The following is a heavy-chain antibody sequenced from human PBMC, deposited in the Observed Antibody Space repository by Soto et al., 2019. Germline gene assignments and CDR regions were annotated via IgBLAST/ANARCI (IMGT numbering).Heavy chain of an antibody. CDR1: GYSFTAYY. D-gene: IGHD1-26*01. CDR3: ASGFSGGSYSP. Sequence: GASVKVSCKASGYSFTAYYVHWVRQAPGQGLEWMGWVNPNSGVTNYAQKFQDRVTINPDTSKNQFSLQLNSVTPEDTAVYYCASGFSGGSYSPWGQGTLVTVSS. CDR2: VNPNSGVT. J-gene: IGHJ5*02. V-gene: IGHV1-2*02.